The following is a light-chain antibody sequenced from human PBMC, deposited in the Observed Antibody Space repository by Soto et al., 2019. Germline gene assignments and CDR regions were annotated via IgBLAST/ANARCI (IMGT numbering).Light chain of an antibody. J-gene: IGKJ1*01. Sequence: DIVMTQSPDSLAVSLGERATINCKSSQSVLYSSNNKNYLAWYQQKPGQPPKLLIYWASTRESGVPDRFSGSGSGTDFTLTISSLQAEDVAVYYCQQYCSTPWTSGQGTKVDIK. CDR1: QSVLYSSNNKNY. CDR2: WAS. V-gene: IGKV4-1*01. CDR3: QQYCSTPWT.